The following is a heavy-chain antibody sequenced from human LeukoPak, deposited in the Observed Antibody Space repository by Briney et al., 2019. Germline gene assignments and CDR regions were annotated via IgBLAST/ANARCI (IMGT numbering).Heavy chain of an antibody. Sequence: PGGSLRLSCAASGFTLSNYAMSWVRQARGKGLEWVSGLGGTGGSTYYTNSVKGRFTISRDNSKNTLYLQMNSLRAEDTAVYYCAKGEGIDYWGQGTLVTVSS. CDR1: GFTLSNYA. V-gene: IGHV3-23*01. CDR3: AKGEGIDY. D-gene: IGHD1-26*01. CDR2: LGGTGGST. J-gene: IGHJ4*02.